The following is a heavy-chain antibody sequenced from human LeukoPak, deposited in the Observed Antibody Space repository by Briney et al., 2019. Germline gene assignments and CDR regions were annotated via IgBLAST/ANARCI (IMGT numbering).Heavy chain of an antibody. Sequence: GGSLRLSCAASGFTFSSYSMNWVRQAPGKGLEWVSSISSSSSYIYYADSVKGRFTISRDNAKNSLYLQMSSLRAEDTAVYYCASGLRYFDWLIGYWGQGTLVTVSS. D-gene: IGHD3-9*01. CDR3: ASGLRYFDWLIGY. V-gene: IGHV3-21*01. J-gene: IGHJ4*02. CDR1: GFTFSSYS. CDR2: ISSSSSYI.